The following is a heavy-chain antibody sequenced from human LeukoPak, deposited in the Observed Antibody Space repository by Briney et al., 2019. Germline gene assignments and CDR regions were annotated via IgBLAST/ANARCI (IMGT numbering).Heavy chain of an antibody. Sequence: GGSLRLSCAASGFTFSSYSINWVRQAPGKGLEWVSYIYYADSVKGRFTISRDNAKNSLYLQMNSLRAEDTAVYYCTRDNKVRIAAAGGFDYWGQGTLVTVSS. CDR3: TRDNKVRIAAAGGFDY. V-gene: IGHV3-21*01. J-gene: IGHJ4*02. CDR2: YI. D-gene: IGHD6-13*01. CDR1: GFTFSSYS.